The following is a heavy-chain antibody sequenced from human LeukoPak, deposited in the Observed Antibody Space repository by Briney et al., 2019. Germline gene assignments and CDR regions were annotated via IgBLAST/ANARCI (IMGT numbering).Heavy chain of an antibody. D-gene: IGHD6-13*01. CDR1: GGSISSSSYY. CDR3: ARLWQQLVPDY. CDR2: IYYSGST. V-gene: IGHV4-39*01. Sequence: PSETLSLTCTVSGGSISSSSYYWGWIRQPPGKGLEWIGSIYYSGSTYYNPSLKSRVTISVDPSKNQFSLKLRSVTAADTAVYYCARLWQQLVPDYWGQGTLVTVSS. J-gene: IGHJ4*02.